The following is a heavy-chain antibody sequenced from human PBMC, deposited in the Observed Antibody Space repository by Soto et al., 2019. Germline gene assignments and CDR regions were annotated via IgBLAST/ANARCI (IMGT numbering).Heavy chain of an antibody. J-gene: IGHJ6*03. CDR2: INHSGST. CDR1: GGSFSGYY. CDR3: ARYCSSTSCYTTYYSYLDV. Sequence: QVQLQQWGAGLLKPSETLSLTCAVYGGSFSGYYWSWIRQPPGKGLDGIGEINHSGSTNYNPSLKSRSTISADTSENQFSRKLSSVTAADTAVYYCARYCSSTSCYTTYYSYLDVWGKGPTVTVSS. V-gene: IGHV4-34*01. D-gene: IGHD2-2*02.